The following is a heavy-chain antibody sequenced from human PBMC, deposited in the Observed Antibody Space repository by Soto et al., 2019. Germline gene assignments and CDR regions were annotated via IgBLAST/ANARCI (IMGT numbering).Heavy chain of an antibody. D-gene: IGHD2-2*02. V-gene: IGHV4-30-2*01. Sequence: LSLTCAVSGASISSGGYSWSWIRQPPGKGLEWIGYIYHSGSTYYNPSLKSRVTISVDMSKNQFSLKLNSVTAADTAVYYCELGAAPKPYYYYWGKGTLVTVSA. CDR1: GASISSGGYS. CDR2: IYHSGST. CDR3: ELGAAPKPYYYY. J-gene: IGHJ4*02.